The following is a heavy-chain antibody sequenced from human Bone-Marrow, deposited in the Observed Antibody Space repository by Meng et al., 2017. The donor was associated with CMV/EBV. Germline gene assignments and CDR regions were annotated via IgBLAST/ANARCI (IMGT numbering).Heavy chain of an antibody. CDR3: AGCYETGLGYYYYGMDV. V-gene: IGHV3-30-3*01. Sequence: SLRLSCAASGFTFSSYAMHWVRQAPGKGLEWVAVISYDGSNKYYADSVKGRFTISRDNSKNTLYLQMNSLRAEDTAVYYCAGCYETGLGYYYYGMDVWGQGTTVTVSS. CDR2: ISYDGSNK. CDR1: GFTFSSYA. D-gene: IGHD2-15*01. J-gene: IGHJ6*02.